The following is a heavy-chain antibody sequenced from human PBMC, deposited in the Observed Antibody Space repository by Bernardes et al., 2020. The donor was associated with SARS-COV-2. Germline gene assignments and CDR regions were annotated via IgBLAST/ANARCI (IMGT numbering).Heavy chain of an antibody. Sequence: GGSLRLSCAASGFTFSSYSMNWVRQAPGKGLEWVSSISSSSSYIYYADSVKGRFTISRDNAKSSLYLQMDSLRPEDTAFYFCAKDMDIVATITYKWDYWGHGTLVTVSS. CDR2: ISSSSSYI. D-gene: IGHD5-12*01. V-gene: IGHV3-21*04. J-gene: IGHJ4*01. CDR1: GFTFSSYS. CDR3: AKDMDIVATITYKWDY.